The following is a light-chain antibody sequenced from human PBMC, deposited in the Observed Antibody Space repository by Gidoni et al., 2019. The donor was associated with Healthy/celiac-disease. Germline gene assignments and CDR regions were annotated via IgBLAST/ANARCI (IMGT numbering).Light chain of an antibody. CDR3: QQSCSTLFT. CDR2: AAS. Sequence: DIHLTHSPSSLSASVGDRVTITCRASQSISSYLNWYQQKPGKAPKLLIYAASSWQSGVPSRFSGSGSGTDFTPTISSLEPEDFAAYYCQQSCSTLFTFGPGTKVDIK. CDR1: QSISSY. J-gene: IGKJ3*01. V-gene: IGKV1-39*01.